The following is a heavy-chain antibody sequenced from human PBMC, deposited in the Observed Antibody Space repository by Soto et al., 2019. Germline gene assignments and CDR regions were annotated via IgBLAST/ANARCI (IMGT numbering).Heavy chain of an antibody. V-gene: IGHV3-30*14. CDR3: ARRARPDFYYMDV. Sequence: GGSLRLSCAASGFTFSSYAMHWVRQAPGKGLEWVAVISYDGSNKYYADSVQGRFTISRDNSKNTVYLQMGSLRPEDMAVYYCARRARPDFYYMDVWGKGTTVTVSS. D-gene: IGHD6-6*01. CDR2: ISYDGSNK. CDR1: GFTFSSYA. J-gene: IGHJ6*03.